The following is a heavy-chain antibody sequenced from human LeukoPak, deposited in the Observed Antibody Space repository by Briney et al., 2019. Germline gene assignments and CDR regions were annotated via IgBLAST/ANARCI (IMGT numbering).Heavy chain of an antibody. CDR1: GFTFSSYE. J-gene: IGHJ4*02. V-gene: IGHV3-48*03. Sequence: GGSLRLSCAASGFTFSSYEMNWVRHAPGKGLEWVSYISSSGSTIYYADSVKGRFTISRDNAKNSLYQQMNSLRAEDTAVYYCAREMPTIGEDFDYWGQGTLVTVSS. CDR3: AREMPTIGEDFDY. D-gene: IGHD5-24*01. CDR2: ISSSGSTI.